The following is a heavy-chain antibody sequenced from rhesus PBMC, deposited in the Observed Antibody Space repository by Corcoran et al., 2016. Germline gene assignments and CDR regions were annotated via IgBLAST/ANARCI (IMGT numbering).Heavy chain of an antibody. J-gene: IGHJ4*01. Sequence: EVQLVQSGAEVKKPGASVKISCKASGYTFTDYYLHWVRQAPGKGLEWMGRVDPEDGEAKHAQKFQDRVTITADKYTDTAYMELSSMRSEDTAVYYCATGGSKSLDYWGQGVLVTVSS. CDR2: VDPEDGEA. CDR3: ATGGSKSLDY. CDR1: GYTFTDYY. V-gene: IGHV1-111*02. D-gene: IGHD4-23*01.